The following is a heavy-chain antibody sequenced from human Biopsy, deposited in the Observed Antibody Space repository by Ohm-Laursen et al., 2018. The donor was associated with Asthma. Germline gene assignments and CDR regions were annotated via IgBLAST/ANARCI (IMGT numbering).Heavy chain of an antibody. J-gene: IGHJ4*02. D-gene: IGHD2-2*01. CDR3: ARKAGSCISRTCYSLDF. CDR2: INSVFGTT. V-gene: IGHV1-69*13. CDR1: GGTFNTYV. Sequence: SVKVSCKSLGGTFNTYVIGWVRQAPGQGIEWLGGINSVFGTTTYPQKFQDRVTITADDSTSTVYMELSSLRSEDTAVYYCARKAGSCISRTCYSLDFWGQGTLVTVSS.